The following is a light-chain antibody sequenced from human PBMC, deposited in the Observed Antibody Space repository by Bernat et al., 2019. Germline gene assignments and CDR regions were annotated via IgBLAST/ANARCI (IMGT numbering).Light chain of an antibody. CDR1: QNIYSN. J-gene: IGKJ2*03. Sequence: SVGDRVTITCRASQNIYSNLAWYQQKPGKTPKLLIYAASSLQSGVPSRFSGSGSGTEFTLTIGSLQPEDVATYYCQHGYGTPYSFGQGTKVEIK. CDR2: AAS. V-gene: IGKV1-13*02. CDR3: QHGYGTPYS.